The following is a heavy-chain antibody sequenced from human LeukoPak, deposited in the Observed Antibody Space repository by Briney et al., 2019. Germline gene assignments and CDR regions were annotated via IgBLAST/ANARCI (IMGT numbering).Heavy chain of an antibody. D-gene: IGHD1-20*01. CDR3: ARERGYKWNPVDY. CDR2: IYTSGST. CDR1: GGSISSGSYY. J-gene: IGHJ4*02. V-gene: IGHV4-61*02. Sequence: SETLSLTCTVSGGSISSGSYYWSWIRQPAGKGLEWIGRIYTSGSTNYNPSLKSRVTMSVDTSKNQFSLKLSSVTAADTAVYYCARERGYKWNPVDYWGQGTLVTVSS.